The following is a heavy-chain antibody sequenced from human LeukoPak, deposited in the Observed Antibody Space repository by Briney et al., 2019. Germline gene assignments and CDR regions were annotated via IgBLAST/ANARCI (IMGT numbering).Heavy chain of an antibody. D-gene: IGHD3-10*01. CDR2: INPNSGGT. CDR3: ARGSGSYYTHYYYYYYMDV. V-gene: IGHV1-2*02. J-gene: IGHJ6*03. CDR1: GYTFTGYY. Sequence: ASVKVSCKASGYTFTGYYMHWVRQAPGQGLEWMGWINPNSGGTNYAQKFQGRVTMTRDTSISTAYMELSRLRSDDTAVYYCARGSGSYYTHYYYYYYMDVWGKGTTVTISS.